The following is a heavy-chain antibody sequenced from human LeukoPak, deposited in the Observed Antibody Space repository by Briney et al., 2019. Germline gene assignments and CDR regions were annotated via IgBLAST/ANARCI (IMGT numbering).Heavy chain of an antibody. D-gene: IGHD1-26*01. J-gene: IGHJ4*02. CDR3: ARAPLRGSYFYRPPQFDY. Sequence: PGRSLRLSCAASGFTFSSYGMHWVRQAPGKGLEWVAVISYDGSNKYYADSVKGRFTISRDNSKNTLYLQMNSLRAEDTAVYYCARAPLRGSYFYRPPQFDYWGQGTLVTVSS. CDR2: ISYDGSNK. V-gene: IGHV3-30*03. CDR1: GFTFSSYG.